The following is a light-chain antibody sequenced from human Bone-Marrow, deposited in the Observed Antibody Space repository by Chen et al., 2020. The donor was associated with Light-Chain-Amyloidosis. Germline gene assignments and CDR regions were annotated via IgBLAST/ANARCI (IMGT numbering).Light chain of an antibody. Sequence: SYELTQPPSVSVSPGQTARITSSGDALSTKYAYWSQQKPGQAPVLVIHRDTERPSGISERFSGSSSGTTATLTISGVQAEDGADYHCESADSSGTYEVIFGGGTKLTVL. V-gene: IGLV3-25*03. J-gene: IGLJ2*01. CDR2: RDT. CDR1: ALSTKY. CDR3: ESADSSGTYEVI.